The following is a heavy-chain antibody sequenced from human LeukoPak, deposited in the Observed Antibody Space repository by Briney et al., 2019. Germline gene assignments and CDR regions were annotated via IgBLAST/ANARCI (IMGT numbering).Heavy chain of an antibody. D-gene: IGHD2-15*01. J-gene: IGHJ4*02. V-gene: IGHV3-23*01. CDR2: INGGGSNT. Sequence: GGSLRLSCTASGVTLSSYAMSWARQAPGKGLEWVSAINGGGSNTYYADSVKGRFTISRDNSKNMVYLQMNNLRADDTAVYYCAKSVVVITFRFDDWGQGALVTVSS. CDR3: AKSVVVITFRFDD. CDR1: GVTLSSYA.